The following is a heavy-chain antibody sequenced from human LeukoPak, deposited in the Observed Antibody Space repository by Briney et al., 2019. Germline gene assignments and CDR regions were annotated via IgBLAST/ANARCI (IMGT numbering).Heavy chain of an antibody. CDR1: GFTFSSYS. CDR3: ARDIPYDSSGYDAFDI. CDR2: ISSSSSYI. J-gene: IGHJ3*02. Sequence: GGSLRLSCAASGFTFSSYSMNWVRQAPGKGLEWVSSISSSSSYIYYADSVKGRFTISRDNAKNSLYLQMSSLRAEDTAVYYCARDIPYDSSGYDAFDIWGQGTMVTVSS. V-gene: IGHV3-21*01. D-gene: IGHD3-22*01.